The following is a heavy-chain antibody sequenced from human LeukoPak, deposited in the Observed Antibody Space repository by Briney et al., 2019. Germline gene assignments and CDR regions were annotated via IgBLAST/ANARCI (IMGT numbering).Heavy chain of an antibody. CDR2: IYYSGST. CDR1: GGSISSYY. V-gene: IGHV4-59*01. J-gene: IGHJ6*03. CDR3: AREGYWNYYYYMDV. D-gene: IGHD1-1*01. Sequence: SETLSLTCTVSGGSISSYYWSWIRQPPGKGLGWIGYIYYSGSTNYNPSLKSRVTISVDTSKNQFSLKLSSVTAADTAVYYCAREGYWNYYYYMDVWGKGTTVTVSS.